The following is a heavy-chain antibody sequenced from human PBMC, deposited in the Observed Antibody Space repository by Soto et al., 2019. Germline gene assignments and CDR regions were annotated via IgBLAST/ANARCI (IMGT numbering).Heavy chain of an antibody. J-gene: IGHJ6*02. Sequence: ASVKVSCKASGYTFTSYAMHWVRQAPGQRLEWMGWINAGNGNTKYSQKFQGRVTITRDTSATTAYMEPSSLRSEDTALYYCARDPTFSQYSSGWGDYGMDVWGQGTTVTVSS. CDR2: INAGNGNT. D-gene: IGHD6-19*01. CDR1: GYTFTSYA. V-gene: IGHV1-3*01. CDR3: ARDPTFSQYSSGWGDYGMDV.